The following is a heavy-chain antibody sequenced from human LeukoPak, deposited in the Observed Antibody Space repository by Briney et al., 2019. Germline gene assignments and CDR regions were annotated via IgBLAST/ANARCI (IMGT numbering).Heavy chain of an antibody. Sequence: PSETLSLTCTVSGVSISSYYWSWIRQPPGKGLEWIGYIYYSGSTNYNPSLKSRVTISVDTSKKQFSLKLNSVTAADTAVYYCARYPGLEGTGSRGAFDYWGQGALVTVSS. D-gene: IGHD3-10*01. CDR3: ARYPGLEGTGSRGAFDY. J-gene: IGHJ4*02. CDR2: IYYSGST. V-gene: IGHV4-59*01. CDR1: GVSISSYY.